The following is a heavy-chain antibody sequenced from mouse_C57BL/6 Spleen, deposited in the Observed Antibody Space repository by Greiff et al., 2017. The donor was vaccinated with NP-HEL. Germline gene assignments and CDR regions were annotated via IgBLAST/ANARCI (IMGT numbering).Heavy chain of an antibody. Sequence: VKLQQPGAELVKPGASVKLSCKASGYTFTSYWMHWVKQRPGRGLEWIGRIDPNSGGTNYNQKFKGKSTLTVDKSSSTAYMQLSSLTSEDSAVYYCARGGTVVATNFDVWVTGTTVTVSS. J-gene: IGHJ1*03. CDR1: GYTFTSYW. D-gene: IGHD1-1*01. V-gene: IGHV1-62-3*01. CDR2: IDPNSGGT. CDR3: ARGGTVVATNFDV.